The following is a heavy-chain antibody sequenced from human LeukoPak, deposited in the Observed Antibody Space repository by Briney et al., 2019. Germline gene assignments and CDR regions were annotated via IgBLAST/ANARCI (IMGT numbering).Heavy chain of an antibody. CDR2: IYTSGCT. Sequence: SETLSLTCTVSGGSFSSGTHYWSWIRQPPGKGLEWIGRIYTSGCTNYNPSLKSRVTISVDTSKNQFSLKLSSVTAADTAVYYCARGLVPAARLGWFDPWGQGTLVTVSS. CDR3: ARGLVPAARLGWFDP. J-gene: IGHJ5*02. CDR1: GGSFSSGTHY. D-gene: IGHD2-2*01. V-gene: IGHV4-61*02.